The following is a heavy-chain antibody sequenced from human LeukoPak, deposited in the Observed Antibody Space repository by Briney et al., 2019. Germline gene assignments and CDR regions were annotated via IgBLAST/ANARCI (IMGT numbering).Heavy chain of an antibody. Sequence: PSETLSLTCTVSGGSISSYYWSWIRQPPGKGLEWIGYIYYSGSTNYNPSLKSRVTISVDTSKNQFSLKLSPVTAADTAVYYCARARLRGYCSGGSCYWFDPWGQGTLVTVSS. CDR1: GGSISSYY. CDR2: IYYSGST. CDR3: ARARLRGYCSGGSCYWFDP. J-gene: IGHJ5*02. D-gene: IGHD2-15*01. V-gene: IGHV4-59*01.